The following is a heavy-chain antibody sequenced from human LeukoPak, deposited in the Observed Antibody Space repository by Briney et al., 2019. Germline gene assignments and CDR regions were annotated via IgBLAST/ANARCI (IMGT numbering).Heavy chain of an antibody. Sequence: GGSLRLSCAASGFTFSSYSMNWVRQAPGKGLEWVSHITASGTAMFYADSVKGRFTISRDDAKNTLYLQMNSLRAEDTAVYYCARSSGSYNHWGQGTLVTVSS. V-gene: IGHV3-48*04. D-gene: IGHD1-26*01. CDR2: ITASGTAM. J-gene: IGHJ4*02. CDR3: ARSSGSYNH. CDR1: GFTFSSYS.